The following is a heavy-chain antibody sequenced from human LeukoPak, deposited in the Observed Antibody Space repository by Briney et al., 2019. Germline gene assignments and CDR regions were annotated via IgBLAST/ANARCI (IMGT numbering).Heavy chain of an antibody. CDR3: ARDQGDGNYYYMDV. CDR2: IHTSGST. CDR1: GGPVSSHY. J-gene: IGHJ6*03. V-gene: IGHV4-4*07. Sequence: SETLSLTCTVSGGPVSSHYGSWIRQPAEKGLEWIGRIHTSGSTNYNPSLKSRVTMSVDTSKNQFSLKLSSVTAADTAMYYCARDQGDGNYYYMDVWGKGTTVTVSS. D-gene: IGHD2-21*02.